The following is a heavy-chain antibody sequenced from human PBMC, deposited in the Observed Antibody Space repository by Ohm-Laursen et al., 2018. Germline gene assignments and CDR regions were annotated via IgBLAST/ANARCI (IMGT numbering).Heavy chain of an antibody. D-gene: IGHD6-6*01. CDR1: GFTFSSYE. CDR3: ARNAAPRGGSSSAGTYYYGLDV. CDR2: ISSSGSTI. Sequence: SLRLSCAASGFTFSSYEMNWVRQAPGKGLEWVSYISSSGSTIHSADSVKGRFTISRDNAKNTLDLQMNSLRADDTAVYYCARNAAPRGGSSSAGTYYYGLDVWGQGTTVTVSS. J-gene: IGHJ6*02. V-gene: IGHV3-48*03.